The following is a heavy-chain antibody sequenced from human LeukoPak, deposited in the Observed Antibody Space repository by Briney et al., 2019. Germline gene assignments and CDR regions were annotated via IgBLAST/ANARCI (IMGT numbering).Heavy chain of an antibody. V-gene: IGHV3-53*01. D-gene: IGHD4-23*01. CDR3: VGGHDLEFEF. Sequence: GGSLRLSCTSSGFSFGDYSMTWVRQAPGKGLEWVSMIYAGGNTYYRDSVKGRFTISRDSSKNTVFLHMSGLRDDDTAVYYCVGGHDLEFEFWGQGTLVIVSS. CDR2: IYAGGNT. J-gene: IGHJ5*01. CDR1: GFSFGDYS.